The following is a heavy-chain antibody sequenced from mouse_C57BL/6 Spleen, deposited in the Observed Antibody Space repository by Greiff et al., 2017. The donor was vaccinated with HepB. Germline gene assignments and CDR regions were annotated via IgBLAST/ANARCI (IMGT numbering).Heavy chain of an antibody. CDR2: ISGGGGNT. D-gene: IGHD1-1*01. J-gene: IGHJ4*01. CDR1: GFTFSSYT. V-gene: IGHV5-9*01. CDR3: ARQGPYTVGLAMDY. Sequence: EVKVVESGGGLVKPGGSLKLSCAASGFTFSSYTMSWVRQTPEKRLEWVATISGGGGNTYYPDSVKGRFTISRDNAKNTLYLQMSSLRSEDTALYYCARQGPYTVGLAMDYWGQGTSVTVSS.